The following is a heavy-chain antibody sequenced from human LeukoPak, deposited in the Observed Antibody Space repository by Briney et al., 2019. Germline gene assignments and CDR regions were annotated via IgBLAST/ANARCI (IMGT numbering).Heavy chain of an antibody. J-gene: IGHJ4*02. Sequence: GGSLRLSCAASGFIFGDYYMSWIRRAPGKGLEWVANMRVDGSDIHYADSVKGRFTISRDNSKNTLYLQMNSLRAEDTAVYYCAALPHSGLDYWGQGTLVTVSS. D-gene: IGHD1-26*01. V-gene: IGHV3-7*03. CDR3: AALPHSGLDY. CDR1: GFIFGDYY. CDR2: MRVDGSDI.